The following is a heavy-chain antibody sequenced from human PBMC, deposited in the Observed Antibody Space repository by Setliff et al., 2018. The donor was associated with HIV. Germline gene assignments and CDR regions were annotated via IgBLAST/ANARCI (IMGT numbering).Heavy chain of an antibody. Sequence: ASVKVSCKASGYTFTSYAMHWLRQAPGQRLEWMGWINAGNGNTSYPQNLQSRLTMTTDTSTGTAYMELRSLRSDDTAVYYCARDAGHMMDVWGPGTTVTVSS. CDR2: INAGNGNT. J-gene: IGHJ6*02. CDR3: ARDAGHMMDV. CDR1: GYTFTSYA. V-gene: IGHV1-3*01.